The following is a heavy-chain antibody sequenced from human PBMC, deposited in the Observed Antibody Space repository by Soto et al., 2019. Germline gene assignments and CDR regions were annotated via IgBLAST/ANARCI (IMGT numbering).Heavy chain of an antibody. J-gene: IGHJ4*02. CDR2: ISYDGDNE. CDR1: GFSFSSYG. Sequence: GGSLRLSCAASGFSFSSYGMHWVRQAPGKGLEWLAIISYDGDNEYYADSVRGRFTISRDNSKNTLYLQMNSLRAEDTAEYYCAKVSYYDNRGYFDFWGQGTLVTVSS. V-gene: IGHV3-30*18. D-gene: IGHD3-22*01. CDR3: AKVSYYDNRGYFDF.